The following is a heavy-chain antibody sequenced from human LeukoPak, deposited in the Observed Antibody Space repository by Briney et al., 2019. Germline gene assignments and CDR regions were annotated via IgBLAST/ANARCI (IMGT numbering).Heavy chain of an antibody. Sequence: GGSLRLSCAASGFTFSSYAVSWVRQAPGKGLEWVAVISYDGSNKYYADSVKGRFTISRDNSKNTLYLQMNSLRAEDTAVYYCAKDQYGYGDYWGQGTLVTVSS. J-gene: IGHJ4*02. CDR2: ISYDGSNK. CDR3: AKDQYGYGDY. D-gene: IGHD5-18*01. V-gene: IGHV3-30*18. CDR1: GFTFSSYA.